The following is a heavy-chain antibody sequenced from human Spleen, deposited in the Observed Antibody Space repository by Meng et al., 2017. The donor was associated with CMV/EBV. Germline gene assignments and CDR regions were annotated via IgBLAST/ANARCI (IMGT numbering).Heavy chain of an antibody. CDR1: RFLFNRNW. J-gene: IGHJ4*02. Sequence: GAASRFLFNRNWMYWGRRGPWKGLVWVSGIKSDGRTTKYADSVKGGFTISVDNTKSTLYLQMDSLRADDTAMYYCVRVDYWSGSDYWGQGTWVTVSS. CDR3: VRVDYWSGSDY. V-gene: IGHV3-74*01. CDR2: IKSDGRTT. D-gene: IGHD3-3*01.